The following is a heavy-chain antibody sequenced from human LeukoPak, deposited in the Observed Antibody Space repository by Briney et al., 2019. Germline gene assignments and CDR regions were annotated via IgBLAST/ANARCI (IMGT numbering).Heavy chain of an antibody. CDR2: ISAYNGNT. CDR1: GYTFTSYG. Sequence: ASVKVSCKASGYTFTSYGISWVRQAPGQGLEWMGWISAYNGNTNYAQKLQGRVTMTTDTSTSTAYMELRSLRSDDTAAYYCARAPGIAVAGPFDYWGQGTLVTVSS. J-gene: IGHJ4*02. D-gene: IGHD6-19*01. V-gene: IGHV1-18*04. CDR3: ARAPGIAVAGPFDY.